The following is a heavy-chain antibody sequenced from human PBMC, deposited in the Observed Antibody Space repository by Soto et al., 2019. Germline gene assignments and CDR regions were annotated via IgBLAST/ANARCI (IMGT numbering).Heavy chain of an antibody. Sequence: TSETLSLTCTVSGGSISSSSYYWGWIRQPPGKGLEWIGSIYYSGSTYYNPSLKSRVTISVDTSKNQFSLKLSSVTAADTAVYYCARLYGDYPYFDYWGQGTLVTVSS. D-gene: IGHD4-17*01. CDR1: GGSISSSSYY. J-gene: IGHJ4*02. V-gene: IGHV4-39*01. CDR2: IYYSGST. CDR3: ARLYGDYPYFDY.